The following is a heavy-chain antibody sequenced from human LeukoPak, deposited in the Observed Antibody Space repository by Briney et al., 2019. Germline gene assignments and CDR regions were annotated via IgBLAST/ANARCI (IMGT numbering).Heavy chain of an antibody. D-gene: IGHD3-3*01. J-gene: IGHJ5*02. CDR1: GGTFSSYA. CDR3: ARGGGYYDFWSGYYSDNWFDP. V-gene: IGHV1-69*13. CDR2: IIPIFGTA. Sequence: GASVKVSCKASGGTFSSYAISWVRQAPGQGLEWMGGIIPIFGTANYAQKFQGRVTITADESTSTAYMELSSLRSEDTAVYYCARGGGYYDFWSGYYSDNWFDPWGQGTLVTVSS.